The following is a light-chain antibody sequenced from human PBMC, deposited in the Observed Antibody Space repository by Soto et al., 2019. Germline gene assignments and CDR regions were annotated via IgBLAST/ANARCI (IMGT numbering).Light chain of an antibody. V-gene: IGLV2-14*01. J-gene: IGLJ1*01. CDR2: DVS. Sequence: QSVLTQPASVSGSPGHSITISCTGTSSDVGGYNYVSWYQQHPGKAPKLMIYDVSNRPSGVSNRFSGSKSGNTASLTISGLQAEDEADYYCSSYTSTLRYVFGTGTKVTVL. CDR1: SSDVGGYNY. CDR3: SSYTSTLRYV.